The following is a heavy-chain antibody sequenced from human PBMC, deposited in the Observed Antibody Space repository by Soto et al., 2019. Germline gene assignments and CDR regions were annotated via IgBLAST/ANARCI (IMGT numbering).Heavy chain of an antibody. Sequence: SETLSLTCTVSGGSISSYYWSWIRQPPGKGLEWIGYIYYSGSTNYNPSLKSRVTISVDTSKNQFSLKLSSVTAADTAVYYCARHSTAAKNYYYGMDVWGQGTTVTVSS. CDR1: GGSISSYY. D-gene: IGHD2-2*01. J-gene: IGHJ6*02. V-gene: IGHV4-59*08. CDR2: IYYSGST. CDR3: ARHSTAAKNYYYGMDV.